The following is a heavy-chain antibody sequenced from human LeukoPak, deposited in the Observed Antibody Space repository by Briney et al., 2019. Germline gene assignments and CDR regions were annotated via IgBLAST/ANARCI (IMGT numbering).Heavy chain of an antibody. D-gene: IGHD1-26*01. V-gene: IGHV1-46*01. J-gene: IGHJ4*02. CDR3: ARGLSGRYYKNDY. Sequence: ASVKVSCKASGYTFTSYYMHWVRQAPGQGLEWMGIISPNSGSTSYAHKFQGRVTMTRDTSTSTVYMELSSLRSEDTAVYYCARGLSGRYYKNDYWGQGTLVTVSS. CDR1: GYTFTSYY. CDR2: ISPNSGST.